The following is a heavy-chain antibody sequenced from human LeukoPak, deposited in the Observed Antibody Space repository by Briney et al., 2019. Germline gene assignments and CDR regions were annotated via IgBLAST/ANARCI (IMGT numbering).Heavy chain of an antibody. J-gene: IGHJ4*02. D-gene: IGHD5-18*01. V-gene: IGHV3-74*01. Sequence: GGSLRLSCVASGFTFSRNWLHWVRQVPGKGLGWVSRINTDGSTTNYADSVKGRFTISRDNTKNTLYLQMKSLRAEDSAVYFCTRGYNTASLDWGQGTRIT. CDR1: GFTFSRNW. CDR3: TRGYNTASLD. CDR2: INTDGSTT.